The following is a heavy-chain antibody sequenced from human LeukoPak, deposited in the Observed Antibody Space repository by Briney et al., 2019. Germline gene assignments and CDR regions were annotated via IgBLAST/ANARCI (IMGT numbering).Heavy chain of an antibody. CDR2: MNPNSGNT. CDR1: GYTFTSYD. J-gene: IGHJ5*02. CDR3: ARGLEREAIWFDP. D-gene: IGHD1-26*01. V-gene: IGHV1-8*01. Sequence: ASVKVSCKASGYTFTSYDINWVRQATGQGLEWMGWMNPNSGNTGYAQKFQGRVTMTRNTSISTAYMELSSLRSEGTAVYYCARGLEREAIWFDPWGQGTLVTVSS.